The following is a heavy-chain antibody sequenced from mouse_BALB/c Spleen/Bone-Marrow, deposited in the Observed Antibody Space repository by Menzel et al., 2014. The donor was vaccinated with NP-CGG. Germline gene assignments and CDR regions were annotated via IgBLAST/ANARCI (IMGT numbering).Heavy chain of an antibody. Sequence: VQLQQSGSVLERPGAAVKLSSKASGNTFTSSWMHLVKPLPGLGLVSLGVIHLNSGNDKYNEKFKGMATQTEDTSSSAAYVDLSSLTAEDSAVYYCARHHRYAYYFDYWGQGTTLTVSS. CDR3: ARHHRYAYYFDY. CDR2: IHLNSGND. CDR1: GNTFTSSW. V-gene: IGHV1S130*01. J-gene: IGHJ2*01. D-gene: IGHD2-14*01.